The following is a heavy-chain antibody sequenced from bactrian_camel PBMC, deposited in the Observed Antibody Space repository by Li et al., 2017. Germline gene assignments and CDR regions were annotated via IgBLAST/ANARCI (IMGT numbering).Heavy chain of an antibody. Sequence: HVQLVESGGGSVQAGGSLRISCAASEGTITSDCVGWFRQVPGKGREGVVTVDSDGTTTYGDSVKGRFTFSRDNLKNTLYLQMNNLKVEDTAQYYCAPGLCKLDSVSSYARGMFGYWGLSTQVTVS. CDR2: VDSDGTT. D-gene: IGHD1*01. V-gene: IGHV3S26*01. CDR3: APGLCKLDSVSSYARGMFGY. J-gene: IGHJ6*01. CDR1: EGTITSDC.